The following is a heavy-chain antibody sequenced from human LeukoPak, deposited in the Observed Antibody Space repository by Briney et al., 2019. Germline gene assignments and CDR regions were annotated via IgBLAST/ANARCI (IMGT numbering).Heavy chain of an antibody. Sequence: ASLRVSCTASGYTFTSYDINWVRQAPGQGLEWMGWMNPNSGNTGYAQKFQGRVTITRNTSISTAYMELSSLRSEDTAVYYCARDYYDSSGYSFDPWGQGTLVTVSS. D-gene: IGHD3-22*01. CDR3: ARDYYDSSGYSFDP. V-gene: IGHV1-8*03. CDR2: MNPNSGNT. CDR1: GYTFTSYD. J-gene: IGHJ5*02.